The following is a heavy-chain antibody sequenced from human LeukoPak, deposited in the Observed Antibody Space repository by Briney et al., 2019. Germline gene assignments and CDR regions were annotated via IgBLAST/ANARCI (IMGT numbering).Heavy chain of an antibody. Sequence: GGSLRLSCAASGFSVSNYYMGWVRQTPGKELEWVSNIYSDGSTHYADSMKGRFTISRDNSRNTVHLQMNNLRIEDTAVYFCAGLETLGPWRFNYWGQGTLVTVSS. D-gene: IGHD3-16*01. CDR1: GFSVSNYY. CDR2: IYSDGST. V-gene: IGHV3-53*01. CDR3: AGLETLGPWRFNY. J-gene: IGHJ4*02.